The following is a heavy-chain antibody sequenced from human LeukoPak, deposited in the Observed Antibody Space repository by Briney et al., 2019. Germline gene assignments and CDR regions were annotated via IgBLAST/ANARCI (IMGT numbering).Heavy chain of an antibody. V-gene: IGHV4-4*07. D-gene: IGHD4-23*01. CDR2: IYTSGST. J-gene: IGHJ6*02. CDR1: GGSVSSYY. CDR3: AGETTVVRGGSYYYYGMDV. Sequence: SETLSLTCTVSGGSVSSYYWSWIRQPAGKGLEWIGRIYTSGSTNYNPSLKSRVTMSVDTSKNQFSLKLSSVTAADTAVYYCAGETTVVRGGSYYYYGMDVWGQGTTVTVSS.